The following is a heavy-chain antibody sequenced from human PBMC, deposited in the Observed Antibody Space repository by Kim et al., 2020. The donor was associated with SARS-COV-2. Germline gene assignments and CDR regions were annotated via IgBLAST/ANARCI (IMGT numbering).Heavy chain of an antibody. CDR1: GFTFTKAW. D-gene: IGHD1-20*01. CDR2: IKSTTNGGAT. Sequence: GGSLRLSCAASGFTFTKAWMSWVHQVPGKGLEWVGRIKSTTNGGATDYAAPVKGRFTILRDDSKNMLYLQMNGLKTEDTAEYYCSTDGGIDAYGIFEYWGQGIQVTVSS. J-gene: IGHJ4*02. CDR3: STDGGIDAYGIFEY. V-gene: IGHV3-15*01.